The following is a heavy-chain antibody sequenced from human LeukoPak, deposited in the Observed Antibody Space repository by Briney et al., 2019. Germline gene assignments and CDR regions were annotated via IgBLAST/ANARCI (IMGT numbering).Heavy chain of an antibody. CDR2: INTNTGNP. CDR3: ARTCSGGTCYGVFDI. Sequence: GASVKVSCKASGYTFITYAINWVRQAPGQGLEWMGWINTNTGNPTYVQGFTGRFGFSLDTSVSTAYLQISSLKAEDTAVYYCARTCSGGTCYGVFDIWGQGIMVSVSS. V-gene: IGHV7-4-1*02. J-gene: IGHJ3*02. D-gene: IGHD2-15*01. CDR1: GYTFITYA.